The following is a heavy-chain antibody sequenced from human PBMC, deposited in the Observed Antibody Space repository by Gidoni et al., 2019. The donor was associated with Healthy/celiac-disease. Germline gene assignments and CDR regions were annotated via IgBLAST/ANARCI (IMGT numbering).Heavy chain of an antibody. V-gene: IGHV1-69*02. Sequence: QVQLVQSGAEVKKPGSSVNVSCKASGGTFSSYTISWVRQAPGQGLEWMGRSIPILGIANYAQKFQGRVTITADKSTSTAYMELSSLRSEDTAVYYCASHEEGPDEVDAFDIWGQGTMVTVSS. J-gene: IGHJ3*02. CDR3: ASHEEGPDEVDAFDI. CDR1: GGTFSSYT. CDR2: SIPILGIA.